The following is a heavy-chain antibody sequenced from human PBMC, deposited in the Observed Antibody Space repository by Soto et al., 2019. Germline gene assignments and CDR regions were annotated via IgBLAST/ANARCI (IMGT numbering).Heavy chain of an antibody. Sequence: GGSLRLSCAASGFTVSSNYMSWVRQAPGKGLEWVSVIYSGGSTYYADSVKGRFTISRDNSKNTLYLQMNSLRAEDTAVYYCARGRGNWNRYHYYYYYYMDVWGKGTTVTVSS. CDR3: ARGRGNWNRYHYYYYYYMDV. D-gene: IGHD1-20*01. J-gene: IGHJ6*03. V-gene: IGHV3-66*02. CDR1: GFTVSSNY. CDR2: IYSGGST.